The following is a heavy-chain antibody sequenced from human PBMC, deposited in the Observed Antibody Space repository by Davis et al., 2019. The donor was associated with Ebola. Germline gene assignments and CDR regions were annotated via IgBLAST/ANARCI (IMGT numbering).Heavy chain of an antibody. CDR2: IYYSGST. CDR1: GGSISSSSYY. D-gene: IGHD3-22*01. V-gene: IGHV4-39*01. CDR3: ARYYYDSSGYSSY. Sequence: SETLSLTCTVSGGSISSSSYYWGWIRQPPGKGLEWIGSIYYSGSTYYNPSLKSRVTISVDTSKNQFSLKLSSVTAADTAVYYCARYYYDSSGYSSYWGQGTLVTVSS. J-gene: IGHJ4*02.